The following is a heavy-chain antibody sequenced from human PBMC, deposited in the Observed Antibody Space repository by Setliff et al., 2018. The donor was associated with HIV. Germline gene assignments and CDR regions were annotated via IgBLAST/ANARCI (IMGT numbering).Heavy chain of an antibody. V-gene: IGHV4-59*02. Sequence: LSLTCTVSGGSVRSHYWSWIRQPPGKGLEWIGYFFYSGRTNYNPSLKGRVTTSVDTSKNQFSLKLRSVTAADTAVYYCARNAYPYYYGSGSPAHFDYWGQGTLVTVSS. CDR2: FFYSGRT. D-gene: IGHD3-10*01. CDR1: GGSVRSHY. CDR3: ARNAYPYYYGSGSPAHFDY. J-gene: IGHJ4*02.